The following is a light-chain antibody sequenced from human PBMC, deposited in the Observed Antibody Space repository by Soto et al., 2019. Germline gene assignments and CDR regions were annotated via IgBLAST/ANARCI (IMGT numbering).Light chain of an antibody. V-gene: IGKV1-5*01. CDR1: QSISSW. CDR3: QQYNSYPLT. J-gene: IGKJ3*01. Sequence: DIQMTQSPSTLSSSLGDSVTITCRASQSISSWLAWYQQKPGKAPKLLIYDASSLESGVPSRFSGSGSGTEFTLTISSLQPDDFATYYCQQYNSYPLTFGPGTKWIS. CDR2: DAS.